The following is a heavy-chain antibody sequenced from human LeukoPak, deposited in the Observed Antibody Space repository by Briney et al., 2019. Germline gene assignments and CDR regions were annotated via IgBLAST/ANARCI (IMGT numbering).Heavy chain of an antibody. J-gene: IGHJ4*02. V-gene: IGHV3-30*18. CDR2: ISYDGNNK. D-gene: IGHD3-22*01. CDR1: GFTFSSYW. CDR3: AKDESSGYSHVDY. Sequence: GGSLRLSCAASGFTFSSYWMHWVRQAPGKGLEWEAVISYDGNNKYYADSVKGRFTISRDNSKNTLYLQMNSLRPEDTAVYYCAKDESSGYSHVDYWGQGTLVTVSS.